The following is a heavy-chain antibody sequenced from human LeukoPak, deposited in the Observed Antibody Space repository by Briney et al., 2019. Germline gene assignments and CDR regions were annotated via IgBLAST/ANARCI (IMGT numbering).Heavy chain of an antibody. CDR2: ISAYNGNT. V-gene: IGHV1-18*01. Sequence: GASVKVSCKASGYTFTSYGISWVRQAPGQGLEWMGWISAYNGNTNYAQKLQGRVTMTTDTSTSTAYMELSSLRSEDTAVYYCAREAYYDSSGYADTYDAFDIWGQGTMVTVSS. D-gene: IGHD3-22*01. J-gene: IGHJ3*02. CDR1: GYTFTSYG. CDR3: AREAYYDSSGYADTYDAFDI.